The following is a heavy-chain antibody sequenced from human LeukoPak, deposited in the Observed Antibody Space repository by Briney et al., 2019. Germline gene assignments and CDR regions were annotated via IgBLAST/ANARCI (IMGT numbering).Heavy chain of an antibody. J-gene: IGHJ4*02. CDR3: ARDRAGFDY. D-gene: IGHD3-10*01. CDR1: GLTFSSDW. V-gene: IGHV3-74*01. Sequence: GGSLRLSCAASGLTFSSDWMHWVRQVPGKGLVWVSRINSDASTINYADSVMGRFTISRDNAKNTLYLQMNSLRAEDTAVYYCARDRAGFDYWGQGTLVTVSS. CDR2: INSDASTI.